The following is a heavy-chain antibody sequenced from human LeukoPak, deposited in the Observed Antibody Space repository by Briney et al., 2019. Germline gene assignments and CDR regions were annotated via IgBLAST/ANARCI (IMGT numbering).Heavy chain of an antibody. D-gene: IGHD3-22*01. V-gene: IGHV3-73*01. CDR3: TRRSGDDSRGYYDY. J-gene: IGHJ4*02. CDR1: GFTFSGSA. CDR2: IRSKVNNYAT. Sequence: GGSLRLSCAASGFTFSGSAMHWVRQASGKGLEWVGRIRSKVNNYATAYAASVKGRFTISRDESKNKAYLQMNSLKTEDTAVYYCTRRSGDDSRGYYDYWGQGTLVTVSS.